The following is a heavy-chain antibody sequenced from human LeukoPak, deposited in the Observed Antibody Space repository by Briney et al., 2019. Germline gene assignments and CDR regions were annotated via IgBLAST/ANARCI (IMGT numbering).Heavy chain of an antibody. D-gene: IGHD5-18*01. CDR1: GGSVSTSSYY. J-gene: IGHJ6*03. CDR3: ARDSNGYSYGYYYYYYYMDV. V-gene: IGHV4-61*02. CDR2: IYTSGST. Sequence: PSETLSLTCTVSGGSVSTSSYYWSWIRQPAGKGLEWIGRIYTSGSTDYNPSLKSRVTLSVDTSTNQFSLKLSSVTAADTAVYYCARDSNGYSYGYYYYYYYMDVWGRGTTVTVSS.